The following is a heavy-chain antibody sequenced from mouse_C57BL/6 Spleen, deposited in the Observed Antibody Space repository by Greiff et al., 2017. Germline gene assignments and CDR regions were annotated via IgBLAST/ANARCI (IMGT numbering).Heavy chain of an antibody. D-gene: IGHD1-1*01. CDR3: ARHYYGSSPFAY. CDR1: GYTFTDYN. V-gene: IGHV1-22*01. J-gene: IGHJ3*01. CDR2: INPNNGGT. Sequence: VHVKQSGPELVKPGASVKMSCKASGYTFTDYNMHWVKQSHGKSLEWIGYINPNNGGTSYSQKFKGKATLTVNKSSSTAYMELRSLTSEDSAVXYCARHYYGSSPFAYWGQGTLVTVSA.